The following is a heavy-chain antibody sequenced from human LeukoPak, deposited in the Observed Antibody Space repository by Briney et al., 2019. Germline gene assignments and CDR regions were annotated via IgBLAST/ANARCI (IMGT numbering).Heavy chain of an antibody. CDR1: GGSISSSSYY. V-gene: IGHV4-39*01. CDR2: IYYSGST. D-gene: IGHD4-17*01. CDR3: ARQGRDYGDHFDY. Sequence: PSETLSLTCTVSGGSISSSSYYWGWIRQPPGKGLEWIGYIYYSGSTYYNPSLKSRVTMSVDTSKNQFSLKLTSVTAADTAVYYCARQGRDYGDHFDYWGQGTLVTVSS. J-gene: IGHJ4*02.